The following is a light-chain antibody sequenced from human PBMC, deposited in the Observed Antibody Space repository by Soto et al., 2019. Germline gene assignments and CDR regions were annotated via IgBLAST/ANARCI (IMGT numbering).Light chain of an antibody. CDR2: TNN. V-gene: IGLV1-44*01. CDR1: SSNIGDNT. J-gene: IGLJ3*02. Sequence: QSVLSQPPSASGTPGQRVTISCSGSSSNIGDNTVNWYKQLPGAAPKLLIYTNNQRPAWAPDRISGSKSGTSASLAISGLQSEDEADYYCATWDDSLNGWVFGGGTKVTVL. CDR3: ATWDDSLNGWV.